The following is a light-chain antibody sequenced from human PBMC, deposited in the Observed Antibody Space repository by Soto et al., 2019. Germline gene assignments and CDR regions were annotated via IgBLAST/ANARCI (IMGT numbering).Light chain of an antibody. CDR3: QQYRTS. J-gene: IGKJ4*01. V-gene: IGKV3-20*01. CDR2: AAS. Sequence: EIVLTQSPGTLSLSPGERATLSCRASQGVSSSYLAWYQQKPGQPPRLLIYAASSRATGSPDRLSDSGSVTEYNLTINRLELEDFAVYYSQQYRTSFGGGTKVEIK. CDR1: QGVSSSY.